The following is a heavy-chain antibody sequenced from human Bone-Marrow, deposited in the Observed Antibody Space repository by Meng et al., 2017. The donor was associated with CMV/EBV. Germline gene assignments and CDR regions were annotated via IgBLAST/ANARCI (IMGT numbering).Heavy chain of an antibody. J-gene: IGHJ4*02. CDR3: ARVYIWGNYRLDY. D-gene: IGHD3-16*02. CDR1: GASIYSGSYY. V-gene: IGHV4-31*02. Sequence: VSGASIYSGSYYWSWIRQHPGKGLEWIGYISYSATTYYNPSLKSRVTISVDTSKNQFSLKLSSVTATDTDVYFCARVYIWGNYRLDYWGQGALVTVSS. CDR2: ISYSATT.